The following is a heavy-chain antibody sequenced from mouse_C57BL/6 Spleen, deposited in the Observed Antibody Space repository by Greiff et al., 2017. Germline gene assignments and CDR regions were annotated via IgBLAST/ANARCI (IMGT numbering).Heavy chain of an antibody. D-gene: IGHD1-1*01. V-gene: IGHV1-7*01. J-gene: IGHJ1*03. CDR2: INPSSGYT. CDR3: ALSYGSSLGDWYFDV. Sequence: VQLQQSGAELAKPGASVKLSCKASGYTFTSYWMHWVKQRPGQGLEWIGYINPSSGYTKYNQKFKDKATLTADKSSSTAYMHLSSLTYEDSAVYYCALSYGSSLGDWYFDVWGTGTTVTVSS. CDR1: GYTFTSYW.